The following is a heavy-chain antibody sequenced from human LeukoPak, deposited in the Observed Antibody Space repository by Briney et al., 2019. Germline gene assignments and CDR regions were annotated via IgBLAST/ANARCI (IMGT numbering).Heavy chain of an antibody. V-gene: IGHV3-9*01. CDR1: GFTFDDYS. J-gene: IGHJ4*02. D-gene: IGHD2-15*01. CDR3: AKDMGGSLNY. CDR2: ISWNSGSI. Sequence: SLRLSCAASGFTFDDYSMHWVRQAPGKGLEWVSGISWNSGSIGYADSVKGRFTISRDNAKNSLYLQMNSLRAEDTALYYCAKDMGGSLNYWGQGTLVTVSS.